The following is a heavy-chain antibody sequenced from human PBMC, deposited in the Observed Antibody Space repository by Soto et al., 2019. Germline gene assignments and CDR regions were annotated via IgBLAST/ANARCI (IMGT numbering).Heavy chain of an antibody. D-gene: IGHD2-21*01. CDR2: IYPGDSDT. J-gene: IGHJ6*03. CDR1: GYSFTSYW. CDR3: ARAPVVIASPYYYYYMDV. Sequence: GESLKISCKGSGYSFTSYWIGWVRQMPGKGLEWMGIIYPGDSDTRYSPSFQGQVTISADKSISTAYLQWSSLKASDTAMYYCARAPVVIASPYYYYYMDVWGKGTTVTVSS. V-gene: IGHV5-51*01.